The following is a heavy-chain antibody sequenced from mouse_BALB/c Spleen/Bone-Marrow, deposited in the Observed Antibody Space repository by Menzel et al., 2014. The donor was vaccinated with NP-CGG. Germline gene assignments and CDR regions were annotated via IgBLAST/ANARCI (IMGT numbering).Heavy chain of an antibody. Sequence: SGPELVKPGASVKMSCKASRYTFTSYVLHWVRQKPGQGLEWIGFMNPFNDGTKYNEKFKGKATLTSDKSSSTAYMELSSLTSEDSAVYYCAREVVATDYFDYWGQGTTLTVSS. D-gene: IGHD1-1*01. J-gene: IGHJ2*01. CDR2: MNPFNDGT. V-gene: IGHV1-14*01. CDR3: AREVVATDYFDY. CDR1: RYTFTSYV.